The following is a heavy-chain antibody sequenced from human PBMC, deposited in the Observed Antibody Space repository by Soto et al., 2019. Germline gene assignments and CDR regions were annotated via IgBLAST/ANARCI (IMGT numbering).Heavy chain of an antibody. Sequence: EVQLVESRGGLVKPGGSLRLSCAASGFTFSNAWMSWVRQAPGKGLEWVGRIKSKTDGGTTDYAAPVKGRFTISRDDSKNTLYLQMNSLKTEDTAVYYCTTAYDFWSGTVFDYWGQGTLVTVSS. CDR2: IKSKTDGGTT. CDR1: GFTFSNAW. D-gene: IGHD3-3*01. CDR3: TTAYDFWSGTVFDY. V-gene: IGHV3-15*01. J-gene: IGHJ4*02.